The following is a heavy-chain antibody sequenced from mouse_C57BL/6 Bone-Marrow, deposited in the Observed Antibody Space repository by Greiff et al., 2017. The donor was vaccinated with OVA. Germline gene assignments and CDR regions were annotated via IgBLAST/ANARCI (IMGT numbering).Heavy chain of an antibody. CDR1: GFTFSSYG. CDR3: ARDYYDYDRYYFDY. V-gene: IGHV5-6*01. CDR2: ISSGGSYT. J-gene: IGHJ2*01. Sequence: EVKVVESGGDLVKPGGSLKLSCAASGFTFSSYGMSWVRQTPDKRLEWVATISSGGSYTYYPDSVKGRFTISRDNAKNTLYLQMSSLKSEDTAMYYCARDYYDYDRYYFDYWGQGTTLTVSS. D-gene: IGHD2-4*01.